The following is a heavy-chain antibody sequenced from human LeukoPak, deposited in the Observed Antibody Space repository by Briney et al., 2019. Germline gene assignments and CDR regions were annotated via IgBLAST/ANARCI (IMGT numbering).Heavy chain of an antibody. CDR2: KYHSGST. D-gene: IGHD6-19*01. CDR1: GGSISSSYW. CDR3: ATNSGWRFDY. J-gene: IGHJ4*02. Sequence: SETLSLTCAVSGGSISSSYWWSWVRPPPGKGLEWIGEKYHSGSTNYNPSLKSRVTISLDNSKNQFSLKLSSVTAADTAVYYCATNSGWRFDYWGQGTLVTVSS. V-gene: IGHV4-4*02.